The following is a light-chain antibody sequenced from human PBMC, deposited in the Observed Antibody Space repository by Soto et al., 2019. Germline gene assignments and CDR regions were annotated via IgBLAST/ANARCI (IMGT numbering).Light chain of an antibody. CDR3: QQSYSTLYT. J-gene: IGKJ5*01. V-gene: IGKV1-39*01. CDR2: AAS. CDR1: QSISSY. Sequence: DIQMTQSRSSLSASVGDRVTITCRASQSISSYLNWYQQKPGKAPKIMIYAASSLQSGVPSRFSGSGSGTDGTLTISSLQTEDGATYYCQQSYSTLYTFGQGTRLEIK.